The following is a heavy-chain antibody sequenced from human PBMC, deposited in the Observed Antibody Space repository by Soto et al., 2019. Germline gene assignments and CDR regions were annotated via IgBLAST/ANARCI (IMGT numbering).Heavy chain of an antibody. Sequence: XVFLRLSCAASGFPFSGYSMNWVRQAPGKGLEWVSYISSSISTIYYADSVKGRFTISRDNAKNSLYLQMNSLRDEDTAVYYCARDPTQARPGELYYGMDVWGQGTTVTVSS. CDR1: GFPFSGYS. J-gene: IGHJ6*02. D-gene: IGHD6-6*01. V-gene: IGHV3-48*02. CDR3: ARDPTQARPGELYYGMDV. CDR2: ISSSISTI.